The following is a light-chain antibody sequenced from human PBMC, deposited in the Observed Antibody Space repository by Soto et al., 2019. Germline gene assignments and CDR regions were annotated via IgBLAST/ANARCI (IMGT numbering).Light chain of an antibody. V-gene: IGKV3-11*01. CDR2: DAS. CDR3: QQRGNWPVT. J-gene: IGKJ1*01. CDR1: QSVGSY. Sequence: EIVLTQSPDTLSLSPGEGATLSCRASQSVGSYFAWYQQKPGQAPRLLIYDASNRATGIPARFSGSGSGTDFTLTISSLEPDDFAVYYCQQRGNWPVTFGQGTRVDIK.